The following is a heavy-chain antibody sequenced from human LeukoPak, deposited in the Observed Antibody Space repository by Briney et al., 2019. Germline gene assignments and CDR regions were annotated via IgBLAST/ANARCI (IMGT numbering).Heavy chain of an antibody. CDR1: GFTFSNAW. Sequence: GSLRLSCAASGFTFSNAWMTWVRQAPGKGLEWVGRIKSKTAGGTIDYAAPVKGRFTISRDDSKNTLYLQMNSLKTEDTAVYYCTTGESMVGTTIHIRWADWGQGTLVTVSS. CDR3: TTGESMVGTTIHIRWAD. V-gene: IGHV3-15*01. J-gene: IGHJ4*02. D-gene: IGHD1-26*01. CDR2: IKSKTAGGTI.